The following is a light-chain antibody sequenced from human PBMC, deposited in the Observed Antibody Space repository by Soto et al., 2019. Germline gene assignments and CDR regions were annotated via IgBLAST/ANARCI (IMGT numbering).Light chain of an antibody. Sequence: QAVVTQPPSVSGAPGQRVTISCTGSSSKIGAGYDVHWYQQLPGTAPKLLIYGNSNRPSGVPDRFSGSKSGTSASLAITGLQAEDEADYYCQSYDSSLSDVVFGGGTKLTVL. V-gene: IGLV1-40*01. CDR3: QSYDSSLSDVV. CDR2: GNS. J-gene: IGLJ2*01. CDR1: SSKIGAGYD.